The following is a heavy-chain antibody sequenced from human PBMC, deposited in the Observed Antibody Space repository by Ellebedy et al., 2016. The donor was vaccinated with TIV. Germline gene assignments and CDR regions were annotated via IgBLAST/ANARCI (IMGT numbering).Heavy chain of an antibody. D-gene: IGHD2-8*02. J-gene: IGHJ4*02. V-gene: IGHV3-66*01. CDR3: ARDKNTGYIDY. Sequence: GESLKISCAASGFTVSSSYMTWVRQAPGKGLEWVSVVYSGGNTYYADSVKGRFTISRDNSKNTLYMQMNSLRAEDTAVYYCARDKNTGYIDYWGQGALVTVSS. CDR2: VYSGGNT. CDR1: GFTVSSSY.